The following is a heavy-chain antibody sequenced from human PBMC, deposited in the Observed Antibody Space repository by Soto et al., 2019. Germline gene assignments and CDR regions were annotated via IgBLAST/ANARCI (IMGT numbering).Heavy chain of an antibody. CDR1: GGSFSGYY. CDR3: AGYSSSWRAYWYFDL. D-gene: IGHD6-13*01. J-gene: IGHJ2*01. V-gene: IGHV4-34*01. CDR2: INHSGST. Sequence: QVQLQQWGAGLLKPSETLSLTCAVYGGSFSGYYWSWIRQPPGKGLEWIGEINHSGSTNYNPSLKSRGTISVDTSKNQFSLELRSVTAADTAVYYCAGYSSSWRAYWYFDLWGRGTLVTVSS.